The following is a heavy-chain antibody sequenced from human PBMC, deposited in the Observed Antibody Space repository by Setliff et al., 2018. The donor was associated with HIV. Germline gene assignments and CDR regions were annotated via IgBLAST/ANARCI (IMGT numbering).Heavy chain of an antibody. J-gene: IGHJ6*02. CDR3: ARKLLTRPNYYGMDV. CDR2: IRRNTNVT. V-gene: IGHV3-48*01. D-gene: IGHD2-15*01. CDR1: GFNINSYN. Sequence: GGSLRLSCTASGFNINSYNMNWVRQAPGKGLEWVAYIRRNTNVTYYGDSAKGRFTISRDNAKNSLYLQMSTLTAEDTAVYYCARKLLTRPNYYGMDVWGQGTTVTVSS.